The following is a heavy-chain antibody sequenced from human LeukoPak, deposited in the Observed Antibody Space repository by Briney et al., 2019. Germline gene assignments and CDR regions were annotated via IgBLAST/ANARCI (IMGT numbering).Heavy chain of an antibody. CDR2: LYYSGST. J-gene: IGHJ3*02. D-gene: IGHD2-21*02. V-gene: IGHV4-39*07. CDR1: GDSISSSSSY. CDR3: ARRCGGDCYLGDDAFDI. Sequence: SETLSLTCTVSGDSISSSSSYWGWIRQPPGKGLEWIGSLYYSGSTYYNPSLKSRVTVSVDTSKNQFSLRLSSVTAADTAVYYCARRCGGDCYLGDDAFDIWGQGTMVTVSS.